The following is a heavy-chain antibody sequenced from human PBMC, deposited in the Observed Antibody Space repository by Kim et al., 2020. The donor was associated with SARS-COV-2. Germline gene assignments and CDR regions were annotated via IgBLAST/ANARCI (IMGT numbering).Heavy chain of an antibody. CDR1: GYSFTSYW. J-gene: IGHJ4*02. D-gene: IGHD6-19*01. Sequence: GESLKISCKGSGYSFTSYWISWVRQMPGKGLEWMGRIVPSDSYTKYSPSFQGHVTISADKSISTAYLQWSSLKASETAMYYCARTVHGYSSGWYFAFDYWGQGTLVTVSS. CDR3: ARTVHGYSSGWYFAFDY. CDR2: IVPSDSYT. V-gene: IGHV5-10-1*01.